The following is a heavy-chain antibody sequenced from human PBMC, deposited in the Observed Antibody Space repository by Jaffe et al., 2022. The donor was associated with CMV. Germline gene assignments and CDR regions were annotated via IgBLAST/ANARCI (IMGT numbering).Heavy chain of an antibody. D-gene: IGHD3-22*01. CDR3: ARADTMIVVVITTYGMDV. CDR2: MNPNSGNT. Sequence: QVQLVQSGAEVKKPGASVKVSCKASGYTFTSYDINWVRQATGQGLEWMGWMNPNSGNTGYAQKFQGRVTMTRNTSISTAYMELSSLRSEDTAVYYCARADTMIVVVITTYGMDVWGQGTTVTVSS. CDR1: GYTFTSYD. V-gene: IGHV1-8*01. J-gene: IGHJ6*02.